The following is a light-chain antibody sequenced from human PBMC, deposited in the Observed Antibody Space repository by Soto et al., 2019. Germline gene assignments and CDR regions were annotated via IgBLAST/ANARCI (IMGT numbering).Light chain of an antibody. V-gene: IGLV2-14*03. CDR2: AVS. CDR1: SSDIGSYDH. Sequence: QSALTQPASVSGSPGQSITISCSGTSSDIGSYDHVAWYQQLPGKSPKLIIYAVSDRPSGVSDRFSGSKSGISASLTISGLQTEDEADYYCISYTDRQSYLFRSWTKVTVL. J-gene: IGLJ1*01. CDR3: ISYTDRQSYL.